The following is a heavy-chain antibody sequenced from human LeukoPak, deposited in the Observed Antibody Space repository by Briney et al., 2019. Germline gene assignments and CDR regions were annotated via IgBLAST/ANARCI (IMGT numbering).Heavy chain of an antibody. D-gene: IGHD6-19*01. V-gene: IGHV3-23*01. Sequence: GGSLRLSCAASGFTFSSYAMSWVRQAPGKGLEWVSAISGSGGSTYYADSVKGRFTISRDNSMNTLYLQMNSLRAEDTAVYYCAKDYSQWLALDYWGQGTLVTVSS. J-gene: IGHJ4*02. CDR3: AKDYSQWLALDY. CDR2: ISGSGGST. CDR1: GFTFSSYA.